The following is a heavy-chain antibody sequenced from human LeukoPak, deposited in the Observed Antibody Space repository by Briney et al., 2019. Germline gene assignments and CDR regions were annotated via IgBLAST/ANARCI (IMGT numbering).Heavy chain of an antibody. CDR2: IKQDGSEK. D-gene: IGHD1-26*01. CDR1: GFTFSSYW. CDR3: AKDPYSGSPGDAFDI. J-gene: IGHJ3*02. V-gene: IGHV3-7*03. Sequence: GGSLRLSCAASGFTFSSYWMSWVRQAPGKGLEWVANIKQDGSEKYYVDSVKGRFTISRDNAKNSLYLQMNSLRAEDTAVYYCAKDPYSGSPGDAFDIWGQGTMVTVSS.